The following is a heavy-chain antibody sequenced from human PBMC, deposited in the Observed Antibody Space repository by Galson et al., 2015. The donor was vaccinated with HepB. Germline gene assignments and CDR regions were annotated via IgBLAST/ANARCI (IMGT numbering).Heavy chain of an antibody. CDR2: ISGSGGRT. Sequence: SLRLSCAASGFTFSSFAMSWVRQAPGKGLEWVSAISGSGGRTYYADSVKGRFTISRDNSKNTLLLQMNSLRAEDSAVYYCAKDLVIRSDAYDISDYWGQGTLVTVSS. CDR3: AKDLVIRSDAYDISDY. CDR1: GFTFSSFA. J-gene: IGHJ4*02. V-gene: IGHV3-23*01. D-gene: IGHD3-9*01.